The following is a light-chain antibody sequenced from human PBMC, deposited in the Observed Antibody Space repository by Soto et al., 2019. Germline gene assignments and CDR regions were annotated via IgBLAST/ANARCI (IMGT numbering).Light chain of an antibody. J-gene: IGKJ4*01. Sequence: EIVLTQSPGTLSLSPGERATLSCRASQSVSSSYLDWYQQKTGQAPRLLIYGASSRATGIPDRFRGSGSGTDFTITISRLEPEDYAVYYCQQYGSSPTFGGGTKVEIK. V-gene: IGKV3-20*01. CDR1: QSVSSSY. CDR3: QQYGSSPT. CDR2: GAS.